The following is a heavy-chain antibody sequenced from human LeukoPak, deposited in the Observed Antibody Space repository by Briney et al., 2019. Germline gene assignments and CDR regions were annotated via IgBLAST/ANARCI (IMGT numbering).Heavy chain of an antibody. Sequence: SETLSLTCTVSGGSISSYYWSWIRQPPGKGLEWIGYIFYSGSTNYNPSLESRVTISVDTSKNQFSLKVNSVTAADTAVYYCVRDSRYGSGWFEDGLDFWGQGTTVTVFS. CDR2: IFYSGST. V-gene: IGHV4-59*01. D-gene: IGHD6-13*01. CDR3: VRDSRYGSGWFEDGLDF. J-gene: IGHJ6*02. CDR1: GGSISSYY.